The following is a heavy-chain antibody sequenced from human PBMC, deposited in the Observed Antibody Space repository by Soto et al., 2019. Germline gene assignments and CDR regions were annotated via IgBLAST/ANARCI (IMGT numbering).Heavy chain of an antibody. Sequence: PGGSLRLSCAASGFTFSSYAMHWVRQAPGKGLEWVAVISYDGSNKYYADSVKGRFTISRDNSKNTLYLQMNSLRAEDTAVYYCAREFLVVMDYWGQGTLVTVS. CDR1: GFTFSSYA. V-gene: IGHV3-30-3*01. J-gene: IGHJ4*02. D-gene: IGHD3-22*01. CDR2: ISYDGSNK. CDR3: AREFLVVMDY.